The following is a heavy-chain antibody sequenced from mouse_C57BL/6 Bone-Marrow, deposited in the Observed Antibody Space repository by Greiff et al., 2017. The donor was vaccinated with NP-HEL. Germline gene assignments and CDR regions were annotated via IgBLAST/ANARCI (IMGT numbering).Heavy chain of an antibody. V-gene: IGHV5-17*01. D-gene: IGHD1-1*01. J-gene: IGHJ4*01. CDR2: ISSGSSTL. Sequence: EVKLMESGGGLVKPGGSLKLSCAASGFTFSDYGMHWVRQAPEKGLEWVAYISSGSSTLYYADTVKGRFTISRDNAKNTLFLQMTSLRSEDTAMYYCARLRPYAMDYWGQGTSVTVSS. CDR3: ARLRPYAMDY. CDR1: GFTFSDYG.